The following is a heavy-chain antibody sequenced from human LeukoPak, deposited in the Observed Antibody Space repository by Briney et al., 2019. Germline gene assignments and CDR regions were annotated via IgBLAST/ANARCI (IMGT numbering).Heavy chain of an antibody. CDR3: ARGGPYCYFDL. V-gene: IGHV4-59*01. CDR2: IYYSGST. J-gene: IGHJ2*01. CDR1: GGSISSYY. Sequence: PSETLSLTCTVSGGSISSYYWSWIRQPPGKGLEWIGYIYYSGSTNYNPSLKSRVTISVDTSKNQFSLKLSSVTAADTAVYYCARGGPYCYFDLWGRGTLVTVSS.